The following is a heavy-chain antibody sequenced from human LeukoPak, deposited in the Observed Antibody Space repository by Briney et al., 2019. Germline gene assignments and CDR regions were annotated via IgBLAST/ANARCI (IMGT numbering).Heavy chain of an antibody. J-gene: IGHJ5*02. CDR1: GGSISSYY. CDR2: IYYSGST. Sequence: SETLSLTCTVSGGSISSYYWSWIRQPPGKGLEWIGYIYYSGSTNYNPSLKSRVTISVDTSKNQFSLKLSSVTAADTAVYYCARVRGYGGNSGGNWFDPWGQGTLATVSS. CDR3: ARVRGYGGNSGGNWFDP. D-gene: IGHD4-23*01. V-gene: IGHV4-59*01.